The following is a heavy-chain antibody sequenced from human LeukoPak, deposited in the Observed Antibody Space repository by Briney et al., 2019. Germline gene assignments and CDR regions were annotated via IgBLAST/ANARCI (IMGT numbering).Heavy chain of an antibody. CDR1: GFTFSSYG. Sequence: GGSLRLSCAASGFTFSSYGMHWVRQAPGKGLEWVANIKQDGSEKYYVDSVKGRFTISRDNAKNSLYLQMNSLRAEDTAVYYCARDLAAKLDYWGQGTLVTVSS. D-gene: IGHD2-15*01. CDR3: ARDLAAKLDY. V-gene: IGHV3-7*01. CDR2: IKQDGSEK. J-gene: IGHJ4*02.